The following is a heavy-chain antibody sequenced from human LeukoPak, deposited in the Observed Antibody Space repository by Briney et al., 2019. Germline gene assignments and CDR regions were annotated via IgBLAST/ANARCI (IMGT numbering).Heavy chain of an antibody. V-gene: IGHV1-18*01. CDR2: ISAYNGNT. Sequence: GASVKVSCKASGYTFTSYGISWVRQAPGQGLEWMGWISAYNGNTNYAQKLQGRVTMTTDTSTSTAYMELRSLRSDDTAVYYCASSNERGIVVVAATPFDYWGQGTLVTVSS. CDR3: ASSNERGIVVVAATPFDY. J-gene: IGHJ4*02. D-gene: IGHD2-15*01. CDR1: GYTFTSYG.